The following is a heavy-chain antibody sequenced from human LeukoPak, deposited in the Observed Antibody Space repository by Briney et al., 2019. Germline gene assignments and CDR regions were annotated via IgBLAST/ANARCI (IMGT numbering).Heavy chain of an antibody. Sequence: PSETLSLTCAVYGGSFSGYYWSWIRQPPGKGLEWIGAINHSGSTNYNPSLKSRVTISVDTSKNPFSLKLTSVTAADTAVYYCARGWGTYYYGSGSYYNWFDPWGQGTLVTVSS. CDR3: ARGWGTYYYGSGSYYNWFDP. CDR1: GGSFSGYY. D-gene: IGHD3-10*01. CDR2: INHSGST. V-gene: IGHV4-34*01. J-gene: IGHJ5*02.